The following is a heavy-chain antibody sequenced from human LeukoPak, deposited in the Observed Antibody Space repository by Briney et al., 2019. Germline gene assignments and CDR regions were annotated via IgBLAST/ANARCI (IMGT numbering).Heavy chain of an antibody. CDR2: IYYSGST. V-gene: IGHV4-39*07. D-gene: IGHD3-22*01. J-gene: IGHJ6*03. Sequence: PSETLSLTCTVSGGSISSSSYYWGWTRQPPGKGLEWIGSIYYSGSTYYNPSLKSRVTISVDTSKNQFSLKLSSVTAADTAVYYCARSSEGRYYYDSSGFSYYYYYMDVWGKGTTVTISS. CDR3: ARSSEGRYYYDSSGFSYYYYYMDV. CDR1: GGSISSSSYY.